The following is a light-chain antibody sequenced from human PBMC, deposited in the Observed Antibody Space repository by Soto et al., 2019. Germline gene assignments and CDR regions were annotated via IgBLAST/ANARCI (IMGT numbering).Light chain of an antibody. J-gene: IGKJ4*01. CDR3: QQYGSSPLT. V-gene: IGKV3-20*01. CDR1: QSVSSSY. Sequence: IVFTQSPGTLSLSPGERATLSCRASQSVSSSYLAWYQQKPGQAPRLLIYGASSRATGIPDRLSGSGSGTDFTLTISRLEPEDFAVYYCQQYGSSPLTFGGGTKVDIK. CDR2: GAS.